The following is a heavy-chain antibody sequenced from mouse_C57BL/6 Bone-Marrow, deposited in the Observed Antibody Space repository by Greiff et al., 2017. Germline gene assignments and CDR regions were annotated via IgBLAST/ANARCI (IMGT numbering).Heavy chain of an antibody. V-gene: IGHV1-81*01. Sequence: VQRVESGAELARSGASVKLSCKASGYTFTSYGISWVKQRTGQGLEWIGEIYPRSGNSYYNEKFKGKATLIADKSSSTAYMELRSLTSEDSAVYFCAREGDYYGPAWFAYWGQGTLVTVSA. D-gene: IGHD1-1*01. CDR2: IYPRSGNS. J-gene: IGHJ3*01. CDR3: AREGDYYGPAWFAY. CDR1: GYTFTSYG.